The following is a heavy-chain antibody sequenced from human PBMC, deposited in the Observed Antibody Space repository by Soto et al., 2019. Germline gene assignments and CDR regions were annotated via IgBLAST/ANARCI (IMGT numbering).Heavy chain of an antibody. D-gene: IGHD3-16*02. V-gene: IGHV1-69*01. CDR3: ARGQYDYVWGSYRPHYFDY. CDR1: GGTFSSYA. Sequence: QVQLVQSEAEVKKPGSSVKVSCKASGGTFSSYAISWVRQAPGQGLEWMGGIIPIFGTANYAQKFQGRVTITADESTSTAYMELSSLRSEDTAVYYCARGQYDYVWGSYRPHYFDYWGQGTLVTVSS. J-gene: IGHJ4*02. CDR2: IIPIFGTA.